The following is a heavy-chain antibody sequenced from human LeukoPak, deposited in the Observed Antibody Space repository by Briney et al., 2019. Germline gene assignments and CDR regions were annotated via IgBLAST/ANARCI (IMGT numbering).Heavy chain of an antibody. CDR3: ARDRCSGGSCYFEHFQH. CDR2: ISSSSSTV. Sequence: GGSLRLSCAASGFTFSSYSMNWVRQAPGKGLEWVSYISSSSSTVYYADSVKGRFTISRDNAKNSLYLKMNSLRAEDTAVYYCARDRCSGGSCYFEHFQHWGQVTLVTVSS. D-gene: IGHD2-15*01. CDR1: GFTFSSYS. J-gene: IGHJ1*01. V-gene: IGHV3-48*01.